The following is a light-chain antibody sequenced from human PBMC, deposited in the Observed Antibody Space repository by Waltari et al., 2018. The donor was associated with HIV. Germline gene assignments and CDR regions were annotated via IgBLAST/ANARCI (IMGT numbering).Light chain of an antibody. J-gene: IGKJ2*01. Sequence: IVLTQSPATLSLSPGERVTLSCEASQNITNNYLAWYHKTGVLTPRRLIYDAFRRASGMPDRFSGSGSGTDFTLTISSLEHDDFATYYCHQFGSSVSYTFGQGTKLEIK. CDR2: DAF. V-gene: IGKV3D-20*01. CDR3: HQFGSSVSYT. CDR1: QNITNNY.